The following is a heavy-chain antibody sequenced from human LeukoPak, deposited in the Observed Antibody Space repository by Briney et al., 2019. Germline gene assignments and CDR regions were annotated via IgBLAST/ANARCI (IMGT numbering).Heavy chain of an antibody. CDR2: ISGSGGST. J-gene: IGHJ4*02. Sequence: PGGSLRLSCAASGFTFSSYAMSWVRQALGKGLEWVSAISGSGGSTYYADSVKGRFTISRDNSKNTLYLQMNSLRAEDTAVYYCAKGSSGYDSHFDYWGQGTLVTVSS. D-gene: IGHD5-12*01. CDR1: GFTFSSYA. CDR3: AKGSSGYDSHFDY. V-gene: IGHV3-23*01.